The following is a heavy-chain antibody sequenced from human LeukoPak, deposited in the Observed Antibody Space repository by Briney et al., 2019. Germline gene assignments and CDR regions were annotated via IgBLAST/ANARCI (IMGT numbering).Heavy chain of an antibody. D-gene: IGHD6-19*01. CDR2: INSNGRRT. J-gene: IGHJ4*02. CDR1: GFTFSTYW. V-gene: IGHV3-74*01. Sequence: GGSLRLSCAASGFTFSTYWMHWVRQAPGKGLVWVSRINSNGRRTSYADSVKGRFTISRDNAKNTLYLQMNSLRTEDTALYYCAKDPYTMQLLVPDYWGQGTLVTVSS. CDR3: AKDPYTMQLLVPDY.